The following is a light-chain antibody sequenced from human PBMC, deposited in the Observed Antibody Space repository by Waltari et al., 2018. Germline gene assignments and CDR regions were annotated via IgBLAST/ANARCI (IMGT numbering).Light chain of an antibody. CDR1: SSNIGNNY. Sequence: QSVLTQPPSVSAAPGQKVTISCSGSSSNIGNNYVSWYQQRPGTAPKPLIYANNKRPSGIPDRFAGSKSGTSATLGITGLQTGDEADYYCGTWDSSLSAGVFGGGTKLTVL. V-gene: IGLV1-51*01. J-gene: IGLJ3*02. CDR2: ANN. CDR3: GTWDSSLSAGV.